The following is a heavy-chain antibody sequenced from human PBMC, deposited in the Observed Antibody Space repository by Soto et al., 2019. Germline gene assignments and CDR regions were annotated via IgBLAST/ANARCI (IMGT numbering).Heavy chain of an antibody. CDR2: FSYSGST. Sequence: QVQLQESGPGLVKPSETLSLTCTVSGASISSNYWSWIRQPPGKGLECIGYFSYSGSTNYNPSLTRRVIISVATSRNQFSLKLTSVTATDTAMYYCARHSPLAAGGAFEFWGQGMMVTVSS. D-gene: IGHD6-13*01. V-gene: IGHV4-59*08. CDR3: ARHSPLAAGGAFEF. CDR1: GASISSNY. J-gene: IGHJ3*01.